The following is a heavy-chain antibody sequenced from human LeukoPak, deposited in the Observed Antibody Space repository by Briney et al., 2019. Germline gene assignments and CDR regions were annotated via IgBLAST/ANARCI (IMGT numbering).Heavy chain of an antibody. J-gene: IGHJ6*03. CDR2: INPSGGST. Sequence: ASVKVSCKASGYTFTSYYMHWVRQAPGQGLEWMGIINPSGGSTSYAQKFQGRVTMTRDTSTSTVYMELSSLRSEDTAVYYCARDRAPQYSYADKDYYYYMDVWGKGTTVTISS. D-gene: IGHD5-18*01. V-gene: IGHV1-46*01. CDR3: ARDRAPQYSYADKDYYYYMDV. CDR1: GYTFTSYY.